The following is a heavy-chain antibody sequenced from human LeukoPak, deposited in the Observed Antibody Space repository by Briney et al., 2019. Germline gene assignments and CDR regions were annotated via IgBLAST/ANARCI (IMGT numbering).Heavy chain of an antibody. CDR1: GYTFTSYG. D-gene: IGHD6-13*01. CDR3: ARGVKSDSSSWYLNYYYYYMDV. Sequence: ASVKVSCKASGYTFTSYGISWVRQAPGQELEWMGWISAYNGNTNYAQKLQGRVTMTTDTSTSTAYMELRSLRSDDTAVYYCARGVKSDSSSWYLNYYYYYMDVWGKGTTVTVSS. CDR2: ISAYNGNT. J-gene: IGHJ6*03. V-gene: IGHV1-18*01.